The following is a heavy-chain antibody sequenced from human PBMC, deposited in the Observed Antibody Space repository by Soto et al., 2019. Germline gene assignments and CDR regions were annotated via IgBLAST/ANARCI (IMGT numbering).Heavy chain of an antibody. J-gene: IGHJ4*02. CDR2: ISASAGST. Sequence: EVQLLESGGGLVQPGGSLRLSCAASGFTFSSYAMSWVRQAPGKGLEWVSAISASAGSTYYADSVKGRFTISRDNSKNTLYLQMNSLRAEDTAVYYCAKGVAHSSGWNTLGYWGQGTLVTVSS. CDR1: GFTFSSYA. V-gene: IGHV3-23*01. D-gene: IGHD6-19*01. CDR3: AKGVAHSSGWNTLGY.